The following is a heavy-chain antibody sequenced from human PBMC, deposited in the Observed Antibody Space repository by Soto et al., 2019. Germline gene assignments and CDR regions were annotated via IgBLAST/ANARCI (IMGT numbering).Heavy chain of an antibody. CDR3: ARVESGSIPPHLQH. Sequence: GASVKVSCKASGYTFTNYGISWVRQAPGQGLEWMGWISVYNGNTNYAQKLQGRVTMTTDTSTSTAYMELSSLRSEDTAVYYCARVESGSIPPHLQHWGQGTLVTVSS. CDR1: GYTFTNYG. D-gene: IGHD1-1*01. CDR2: ISVYNGNT. V-gene: IGHV1-18*01. J-gene: IGHJ1*01.